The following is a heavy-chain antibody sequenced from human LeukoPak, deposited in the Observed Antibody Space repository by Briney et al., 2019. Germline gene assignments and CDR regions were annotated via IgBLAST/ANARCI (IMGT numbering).Heavy chain of an antibody. V-gene: IGHV3-74*01. CDR2: INSDGSTT. CDR1: GFTFSSSW. CDR3: TRPESSSSLACDH. J-gene: IGHJ4*02. Sequence: GGSLRLSCAASGFTFSSSWMHWVRQAPGKGLVWVSRINSDGSTTNYADSVKGRFIISRDNAKNTLYLQMISLRAEDTAVYYCTRPESSSSLACDHWGQGTLVTVSS. D-gene: IGHD2-2*01.